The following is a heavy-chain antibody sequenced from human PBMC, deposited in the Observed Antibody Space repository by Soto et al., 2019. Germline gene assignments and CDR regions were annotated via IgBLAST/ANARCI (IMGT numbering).Heavy chain of an antibody. CDR2: INRIFGTA. CDR1: GVTFSSYA. J-gene: IGHJ6*02. D-gene: IGHD6-6*01. V-gene: IGHV1-69*01. Sequence: QVQLVQSGAEVMKPGSSVKVSCKASGVTFSSYAISWVRQAPGQGLEWMGGINRIFGTANNAQKFKSRVTITADETTSTAYMVLSSLISEDTAVYYCASRAFGQLAVEYYGMDVWGQGTTVTVSS. CDR3: ASRAFGQLAVEYYGMDV.